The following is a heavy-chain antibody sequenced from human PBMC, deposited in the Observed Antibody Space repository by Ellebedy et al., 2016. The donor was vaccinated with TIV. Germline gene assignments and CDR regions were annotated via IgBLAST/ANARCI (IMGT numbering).Heavy chain of an antibody. Sequence: KVSCKASGYTFSNYWIAWVRQMPGKGLEWMGIIYPGDSDTRYSPSFQGRVTISADKSVRTSYLQWSSLKASDTAMYYCTRQGYGGRSYPYYDAFDFWGQGTMVTVSS. CDR3: TRQGYGGRSYPYYDAFDF. J-gene: IGHJ3*01. CDR1: GYTFSNYW. D-gene: IGHD1-26*01. V-gene: IGHV5-51*01. CDR2: IYPGDSDT.